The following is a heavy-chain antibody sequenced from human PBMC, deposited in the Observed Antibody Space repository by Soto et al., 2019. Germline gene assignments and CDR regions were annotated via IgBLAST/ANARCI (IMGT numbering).Heavy chain of an antibody. Sequence: SETLSLTCAVSGGSISSGGYSWSWIRQPPGKGLEWIGYIYHSGSTYYNPSLKSRVTISVDRSKNQFSLKLSSVTAADTAVYYCARGWGSSGPLPYGYFQHWGQGTLVTVSS. D-gene: IGHD3-22*01. CDR1: GGSISSGGYS. J-gene: IGHJ1*01. CDR2: IYHSGST. CDR3: ARGWGSSGPLPYGYFQH. V-gene: IGHV4-30-2*01.